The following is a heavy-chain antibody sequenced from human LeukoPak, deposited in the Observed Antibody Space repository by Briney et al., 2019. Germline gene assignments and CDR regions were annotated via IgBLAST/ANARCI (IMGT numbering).Heavy chain of an antibody. Sequence: GGSLRLSCAASGFTVSSNYMSWVRQAPGKGLEWVSVIYSGGSTYYADSVKGRFTISRDNSKNTLYLQMNSLRAEDTAVYYCARWSSSWYDAFDIWGQGTMVTVSS. CDR2: IYSGGST. CDR1: GFTVSSNY. D-gene: IGHD6-13*01. V-gene: IGHV3-53*01. J-gene: IGHJ3*02. CDR3: ARWSSSWYDAFDI.